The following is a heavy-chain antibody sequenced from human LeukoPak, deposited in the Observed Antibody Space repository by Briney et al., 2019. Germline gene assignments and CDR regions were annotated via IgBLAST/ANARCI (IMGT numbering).Heavy chain of an antibody. CDR2: IYPGDSDT. V-gene: IGHV5-51*01. CDR3: ARQATMIVETLDI. Sequence: GESLKICCKGSGYTFTNYWIGWVRQMPGKGLEWMGIIYPGDSDTRYSPSFQGQVTISADKSISTAYLQWSSLKASDTAMYYCARQATMIVETLDIWGQGTMVTVSS. D-gene: IGHD3-22*01. J-gene: IGHJ3*02. CDR1: GYTFTNYW.